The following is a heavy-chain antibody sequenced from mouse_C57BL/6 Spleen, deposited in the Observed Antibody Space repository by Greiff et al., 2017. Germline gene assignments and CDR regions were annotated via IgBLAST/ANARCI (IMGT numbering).Heavy chain of an antibody. Sequence: QVTLKESGPELVKPGASVKISCKASGYAFSSSWMNWVKQRPGKGLEWIGRIYPGDGDTNYNGKFKGKATLTADKSSSTAYMQLSSLTSEDSAVYFCARSSSSGPFDYWGQGTTLTVSS. CDR2: IYPGDGDT. CDR3: ARSSSSGPFDY. D-gene: IGHD3-2*02. J-gene: IGHJ2*01. CDR1: GYAFSSSW. V-gene: IGHV1-82*01.